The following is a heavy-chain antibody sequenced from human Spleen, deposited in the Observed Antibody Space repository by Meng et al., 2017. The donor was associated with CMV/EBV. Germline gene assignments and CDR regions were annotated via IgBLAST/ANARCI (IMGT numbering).Heavy chain of an antibody. V-gene: IGHV4-34*01. CDR3: ARQGRVYFDY. Sequence: LTCTVRGSSLRGNYWAWIRQPPGKGLEWIGEISQSGRTNYNPSFKSRVTMSVHTSERQFSLELTSVTGADTAVYFCARQGRVYFDYWGQGSLVTVSS. CDR2: ISQSGRT. J-gene: IGHJ4*02. D-gene: IGHD3-10*01. CDR1: GSSLRGNY.